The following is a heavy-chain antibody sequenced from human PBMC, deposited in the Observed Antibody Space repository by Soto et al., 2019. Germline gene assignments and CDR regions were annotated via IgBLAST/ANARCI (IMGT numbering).Heavy chain of an antibody. Sequence: GGSLRLSCAASGFTFDDYAMHWVRQAPGKGLXXXXGSSWNSGSIGYADSVKGRFTISRDNAKNSLYLQMNSLRAEDTALYYCAKDMDPIVGATLSRTPGYAFDIWGQGTMVTVSS. D-gene: IGHD1-26*01. CDR2: SSWNSGSI. J-gene: IGHJ3*02. V-gene: IGHV3-9*01. CDR1: GFTFDDYA. CDR3: AKDMDPIVGATLSRTPGYAFDI.